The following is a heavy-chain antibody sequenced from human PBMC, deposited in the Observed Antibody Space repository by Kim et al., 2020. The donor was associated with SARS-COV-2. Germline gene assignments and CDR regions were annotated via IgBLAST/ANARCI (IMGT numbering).Heavy chain of an antibody. V-gene: IGHV3-21*01. CDR3: ASLPAAASVSYYYYGMDV. CDR1: GFTFSSYS. CDR2: ISSSSSYI. D-gene: IGHD2-2*01. Sequence: GGSLRLSCAASGFTFSSYSMHWVRQAPGKGLEWVSSISSSSSYIYYADSVKVRFTISRDNAKNSLYLQMNSLRAEETSVYYCASLPAAASVSYYYYGMDVWGQGTTVTVAS. J-gene: IGHJ6*02.